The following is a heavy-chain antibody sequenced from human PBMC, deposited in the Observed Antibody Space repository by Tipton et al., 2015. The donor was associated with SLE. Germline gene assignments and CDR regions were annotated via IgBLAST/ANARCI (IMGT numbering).Heavy chain of an antibody. D-gene: IGHD3-10*01. V-gene: IGHV4-38-2*01. J-gene: IGHJ5*02. CDR3: ARIWVVQGVMSWSDP. CDR2: LYQSGTT. CDR1: GYSIGSKYY. Sequence: TLSLTCAVTGYSIGSKYYWGWIRQPPGKGLEWIGSLYQSGTTYYNPSLKSRLTISVDTSKNQFSLKLNSVTAADTAVYFCARIWVVQGVMSWSDPWGQGILVTVSS.